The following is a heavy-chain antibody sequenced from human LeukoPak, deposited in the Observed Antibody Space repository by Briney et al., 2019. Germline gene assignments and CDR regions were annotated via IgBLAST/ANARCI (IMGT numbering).Heavy chain of an antibody. V-gene: IGHV4-34*01. CDR1: GGSFSGYY. J-gene: IGHJ6*02. CDR2: INHSGST. CDR3: ARGKPLTIFGPLYYYYGMDV. D-gene: IGHD3-3*01. Sequence: PSETLSLTCAVYGGSFSGYYWSWIRQPPGKGLEWIGEINHSGSTNYNPSLKSRVTISVDTSKNQFSLKLSSVTAADTAVYYCARGKPLTIFGPLYYYYGMDVWGQGTTVTVSS.